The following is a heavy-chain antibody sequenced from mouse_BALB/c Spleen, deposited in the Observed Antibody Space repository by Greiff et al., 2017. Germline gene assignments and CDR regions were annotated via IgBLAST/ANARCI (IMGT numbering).Heavy chain of an antibody. CDR1: GFSLTSYG. J-gene: IGHJ2*01. CDR3: ARSDYGYFDY. D-gene: IGHD2-13*01. CDR2: IWAGGST. Sequence: QVQLKESGPGLVAPSQSLSITCTVSGFSLTSYGVHWVRQPPGKGLEWLGVIWAGGSTNYNSALMSRLSISKDNSKSQVFLKMNSLQTDETAMYYCARSDYGYFDYWGQGTTLTVSS. V-gene: IGHV2-9*02.